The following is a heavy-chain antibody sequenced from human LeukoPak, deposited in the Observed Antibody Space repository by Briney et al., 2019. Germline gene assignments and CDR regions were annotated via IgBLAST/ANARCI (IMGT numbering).Heavy chain of an antibody. Sequence: GRSLRLSCAASGFTFSSYGMHWVRQAPGKGLEWVAVISYDGSNKYYADSVKGRFTISRDNSKNTLYLQMNSLRAEDTAVYYCAKASSAIYYAMDVWGQGTTVTVSS. V-gene: IGHV3-30*18. D-gene: IGHD3-10*01. J-gene: IGHJ6*02. CDR1: GFTFSSYG. CDR3: AKASSAIYYAMDV. CDR2: ISYDGSNK.